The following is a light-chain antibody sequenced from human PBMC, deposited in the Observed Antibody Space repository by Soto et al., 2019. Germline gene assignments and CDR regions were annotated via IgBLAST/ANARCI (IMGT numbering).Light chain of an antibody. CDR2: LGS. Sequence: DIVMTQSPLSLPVTPGESASISCRSSQSLLHSSGNNYLDWYLQKPGQSPQLLIYLGSNRAPGVPDKFSGSGSGTYFTLKISRVEAEDVGVYYCMKALQTPLTFGGGTRVEIK. V-gene: IGKV2-28*01. CDR1: QSLLHSSGNNY. CDR3: MKALQTPLT. J-gene: IGKJ4*01.